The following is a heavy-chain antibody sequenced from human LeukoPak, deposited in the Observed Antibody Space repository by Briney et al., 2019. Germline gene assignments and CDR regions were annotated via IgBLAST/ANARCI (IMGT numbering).Heavy chain of an antibody. V-gene: IGHV3-33*01. CDR3: ARVRYCSGGSCWDYFDY. D-gene: IGHD2-15*01. J-gene: IGHJ4*02. CDR2: SWYDGSNE. Sequence: GGSLRLSCAASGFTFSSYGMHWVRQAPGKGLEWVAVSWYDGSNEYYADSVKGRFTISRETSKNMLYLQMNSLRAEDTAVYYCARVRYCSGGSCWDYFDYWGQGTLVTVSS. CDR1: GFTFSSYG.